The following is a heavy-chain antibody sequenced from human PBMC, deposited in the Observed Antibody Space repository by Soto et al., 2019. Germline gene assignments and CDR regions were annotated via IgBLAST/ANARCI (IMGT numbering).Heavy chain of an antibody. D-gene: IGHD3-22*01. J-gene: IGHJ4*02. CDR3: AHVKYYYDSSGYYPLFDY. Sequence: QITLKESGPPLVKPTQTLTLTCTFSGFSLSTSGVGVGWIRQPPGKALEWLALIYWDDDKRYSPSLKSRLTITKDTSKNQVVLTMTNMDPVDTATYYCAHVKYYYDSSGYYPLFDYWGQGTLVTVSS. CDR1: GFSLSTSGVG. CDR2: IYWDDDK. V-gene: IGHV2-5*02.